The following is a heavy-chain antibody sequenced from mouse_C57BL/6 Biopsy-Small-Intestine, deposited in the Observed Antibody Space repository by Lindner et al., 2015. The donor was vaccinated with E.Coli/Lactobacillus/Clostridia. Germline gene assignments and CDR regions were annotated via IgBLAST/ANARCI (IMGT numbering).Heavy chain of an antibody. CDR3: ARSTLEEGDYADYAPVFYFDY. V-gene: IGHV1-7*01. J-gene: IGHJ2*01. CDR1: GYTFVNYG. CDR2: INPNNGNT. D-gene: IGHD2-13*01. Sequence: SVKVSCKASGYTFVNYGISWVRQAPGQGLQWMGWINPNNGNTNYERQFQGRVTLTADTSTDTVYMELRSLRSDDTAVYYCARSTLEEGDYADYAPVFYFDYWGQGT.